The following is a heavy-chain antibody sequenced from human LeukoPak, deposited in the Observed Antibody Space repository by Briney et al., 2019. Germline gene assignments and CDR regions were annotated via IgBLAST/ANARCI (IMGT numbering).Heavy chain of an antibody. D-gene: IGHD6-13*01. CDR3: AKDKRYSSSWYRYYFDY. V-gene: IGHV3-48*01. CDR1: GFTFSSYS. Sequence: GGSLRLSCAASGFTFSSYSMNWVRQAPGKGLEWVSYISSSSSTIYYADSVKGRFTISRDNAKNSLYLQMNSLRAEDTAVYYCAKDKRYSSSWYRYYFDYWGQGTLVTVSS. CDR2: ISSSSSTI. J-gene: IGHJ4*02.